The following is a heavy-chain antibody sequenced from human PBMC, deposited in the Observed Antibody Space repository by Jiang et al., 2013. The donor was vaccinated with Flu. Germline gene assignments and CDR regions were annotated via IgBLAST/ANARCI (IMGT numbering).Heavy chain of an antibody. CDR3: ATLPAGEENHYYEK. J-gene: IGHJ4*02. CDR1: GVSIRSSYF. CDR2: IYHNGNT. D-gene: IGHD3-22*01. Sequence: PGLVKPSGTLSLTCSVSGVSIRSSYFWIWVRQPPGKGLEWIGEIYHNGNTNYNPSLKSRVTIFVDESKNQFSLKLTSVSAADTAVYYCATLPAGEENHYYEKWGQGTLVTVSS. V-gene: IGHV4-4*02.